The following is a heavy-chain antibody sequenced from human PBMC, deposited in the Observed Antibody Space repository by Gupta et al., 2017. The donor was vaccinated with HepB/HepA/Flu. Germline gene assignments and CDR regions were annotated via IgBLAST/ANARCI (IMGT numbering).Heavy chain of an antibody. D-gene: IGHD3-22*01. J-gene: IGHJ4*02. Sequence: GGIIPIFGTANYAQKFQGRDTITADESTSTAYMELSSLRSEDTAVYYCARDRLAYYYDSSGYYRSPYFDYWGQGTLVTVSS. V-gene: IGHV1-69*01. CDR2: IIPIFGTA. CDR3: ARDRLAYYYDSSGYYRSPYFDY.